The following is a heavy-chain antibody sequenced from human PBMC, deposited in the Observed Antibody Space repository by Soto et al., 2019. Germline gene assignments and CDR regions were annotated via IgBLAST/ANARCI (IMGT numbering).Heavy chain of an antibody. Sequence: GGSLRLSCAASGFTFSSYSMNWVRQAPGKGLEWVSSISSSSSYIYYADSVKGRFTISRDNAKNSLYLQMNSLRAEDTAVYYCARDPTGDGYHYYYMDVWGKGTTVTVSS. CDR3: ARDPTGDGYHYYYMDV. J-gene: IGHJ6*03. CDR1: GFTFSSYS. CDR2: ISSSSSYI. V-gene: IGHV3-21*01.